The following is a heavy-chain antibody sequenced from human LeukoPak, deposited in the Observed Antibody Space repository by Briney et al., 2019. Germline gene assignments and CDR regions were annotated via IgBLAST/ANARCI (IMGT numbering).Heavy chain of an antibody. Sequence: SETLSLTCTVSGGSISSYYRSWIRQPPGKGLEWIGYIYYTGSTDYNPSLKSRVTISLDTSKNQFSLKLSSVTAADTAVYYCARADGYNYGTVFDYWGQGTLVTVSS. CDR2: IYYTGST. D-gene: IGHD5-18*01. V-gene: IGHV4-59*01. CDR3: ARADGYNYGTVFDY. J-gene: IGHJ4*02. CDR1: GGSISSYY.